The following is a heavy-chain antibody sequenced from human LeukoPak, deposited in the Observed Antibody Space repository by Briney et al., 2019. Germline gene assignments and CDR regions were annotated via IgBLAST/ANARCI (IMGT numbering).Heavy chain of an antibody. CDR3: ARQFRRWSDGDQIDY. V-gene: IGHV4-39*01. CDR2: IYYSGST. J-gene: IGHJ4*02. Sequence: SETLSLTCAVSGGSIRSYYWGWIRQPPGKGLEWIGSIYYSGSTYYNPSLKSRVTISVDTSKNQFSLKLSSVTAADTAVYYCARQFRRWSDGDQIDYWGQGTLVTVSS. CDR1: GGSIRSYY. D-gene: IGHD3-3*01.